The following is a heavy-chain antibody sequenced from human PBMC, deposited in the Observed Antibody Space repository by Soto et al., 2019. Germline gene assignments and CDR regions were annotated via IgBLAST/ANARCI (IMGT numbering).Heavy chain of an antibody. J-gene: IGHJ3*01. V-gene: IGHV1-69*01. CDR2: LIPMFGIP. D-gene: IGHD6-13*01. CDR3: ARGGTSGWLKGAYDV. Sequence: QVQLVQSGAAVKKPGSSVKVSCMASGGTLNNHAITWVRRAPGHGLEWLGGLIPMFGIPNYPQKFQGRVTITAEDSTNTSHVELHSLTSDDTAVYYCARGGTSGWLKGAYDVWGQGTMVTVSS. CDR1: GGTLNNHA.